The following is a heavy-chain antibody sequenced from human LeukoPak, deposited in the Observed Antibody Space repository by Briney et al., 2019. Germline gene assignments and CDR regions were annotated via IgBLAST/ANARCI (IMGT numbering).Heavy chain of an antibody. V-gene: IGHV4-34*01. CDR2: INQSGRT. CDR1: GVSLSGYY. Sequence: SETLSLTCAVSGVSLSGYYWGWIRQTPGKGLEWIGEINQSGRTNYNPSLKSRVTISADTSKNQFSLKLSSVTAADTAVYYCARSHDYYGSGSYYFWGQGTLVTVSS. D-gene: IGHD3-10*01. J-gene: IGHJ4*02. CDR3: ARSHDYYGSGSYYF.